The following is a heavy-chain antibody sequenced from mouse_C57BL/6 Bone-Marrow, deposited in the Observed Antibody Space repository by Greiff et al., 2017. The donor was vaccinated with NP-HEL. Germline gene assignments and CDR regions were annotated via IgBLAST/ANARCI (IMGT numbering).Heavy chain of an antibody. CDR2: ISGGGSYT. D-gene: IGHD4-1*01. Sequence: EVQRVESGGGLVKPGGSLKLSCAASGFTFSSYAMSWVRQTPEKRLEWVANISGGGSYTYYPDTVKGRFPISRDNAKNNLYLQMRQMRSEYTAMDYCESDSGTTFDYWGQGTTLTVAA. V-gene: IGHV5-4*01. CDR3: ESDSGTTFDY. CDR1: GFTFSSYA. J-gene: IGHJ2*01.